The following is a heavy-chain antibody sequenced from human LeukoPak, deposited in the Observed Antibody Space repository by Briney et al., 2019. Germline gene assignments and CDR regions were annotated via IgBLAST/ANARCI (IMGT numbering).Heavy chain of an antibody. Sequence: ASVKVSCKASGYTFTGYYMHWVRQAPGQGLEWMGWINPHSGGTNYAQKFQGRVTMTRDTSISTAYMELSRLRSDDTAVYYCGRGKAGRGGGYYYGMDVWGQGTTVTVSS. CDR3: GRGKAGRGGGYYYGMDV. D-gene: IGHD1-26*01. CDR1: GYTFTGYY. V-gene: IGHV1-2*02. CDR2: INPHSGGT. J-gene: IGHJ6*02.